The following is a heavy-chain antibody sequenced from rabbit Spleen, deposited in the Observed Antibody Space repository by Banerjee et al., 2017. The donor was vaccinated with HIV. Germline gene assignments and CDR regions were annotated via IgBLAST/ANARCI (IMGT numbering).Heavy chain of an antibody. CDR1: GFSFSSGYD. V-gene: IGHV1S43*01. J-gene: IGHJ4*01. D-gene: IGHD2-1*01. CDR2: IDPVFGIT. Sequence: QEQLVESGGGLVKPGASLTLICTASGFSFSSGYDMSWVRQAPGKGLEWIGYIDPVFGITYYANWVNGRFSISRENAQNTVFLQMTSLTAADTATYFCARYSDNTIYSLWGPGTLVTVS. CDR3: ARYSDNTIYSL.